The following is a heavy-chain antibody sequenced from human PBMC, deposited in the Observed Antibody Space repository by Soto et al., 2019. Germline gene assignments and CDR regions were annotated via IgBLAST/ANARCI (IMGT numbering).Heavy chain of an antibody. V-gene: IGHV1-3*01. CDR2: INPGNGNT. D-gene: IGHD3-10*01. CDR1: AYTFTSYX. J-gene: IGHJ4*01. CDR3: ARGXXFXXXNYLAY. Sequence: VKVSCKASAYTFTSYXXXXVRQAPGRGLEWMGWINPGNGNTKYSQKFQGRVIIERDTSASXXYMEISSLRSEDTAVYYCARGXXFXXXNYLAYWGXXXXVTVSS.